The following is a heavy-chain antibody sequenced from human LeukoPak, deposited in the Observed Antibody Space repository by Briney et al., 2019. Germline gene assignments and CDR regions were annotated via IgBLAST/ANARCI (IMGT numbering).Heavy chain of an antibody. CDR2: ISAYNGNT. J-gene: IGHJ4*02. CDR1: GYTFTAYY. Sequence: ASVKVSFKASGYTFTAYYMHWVRQAPGQGLEWVGWISAYNGNTNYAQNLQDRVTMTTDTSTSAAYMELRSLISDDTAVYYCAREGPVAVAGLDYWGQGTLVTVSS. V-gene: IGHV1-18*04. CDR3: AREGPVAVAGLDY. D-gene: IGHD6-19*01.